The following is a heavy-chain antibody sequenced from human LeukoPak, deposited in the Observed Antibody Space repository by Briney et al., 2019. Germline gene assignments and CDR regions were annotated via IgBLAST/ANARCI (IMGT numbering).Heavy chain of an antibody. CDR1: GFTFSTYA. D-gene: IGHD3-22*01. V-gene: IGHV3-23*01. Sequence: GGSLRLSCVASGFTFSTYAMSWVRQAPGKGLEWVSSISGSGGSTYYADSVKGRFTMSRDNSKNTLYLQMNSLRAEDTAVYYCAKTECSSYFYTYYNYWGQGTLVTVSS. CDR2: ISGSGGST. J-gene: IGHJ4*02. CDR3: AKTECSSYFYTYYNY.